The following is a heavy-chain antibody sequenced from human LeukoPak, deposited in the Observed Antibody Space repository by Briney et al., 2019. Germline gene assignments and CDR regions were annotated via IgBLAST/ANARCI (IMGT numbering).Heavy chain of an antibody. V-gene: IGHV4-39*07. D-gene: IGHD3-22*01. Sequence: PSETLSLTCTVSGGSISSSSYYWGWIRQPPGKGLEWIGSIYYSGSTYYNPSLKSRVTISVDTSKNQFSLKLSSVTAADTAVYYCARDADSSGYYYADFDYWGQGTLVTVSS. CDR1: GGSISSSSYY. J-gene: IGHJ4*02. CDR2: IYYSGST. CDR3: ARDADSSGYYYADFDY.